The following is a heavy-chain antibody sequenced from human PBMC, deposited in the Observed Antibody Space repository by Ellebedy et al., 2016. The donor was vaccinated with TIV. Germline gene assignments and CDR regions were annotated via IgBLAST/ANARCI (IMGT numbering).Heavy chain of an antibody. CDR1: GFTFNTYG. V-gene: IGHV3-30*18. Sequence: PGGSLRLSCAASGFTFNTYGMHWVRQAPGKGLEWVAVVSYDGNKKYYADSVKGRFTISRDNSKNTLYLQMNSLRPEDTAVYYCTKDAWERAQVSWEHDFWGQGTLVTVSS. D-gene: IGHD1-26*01. CDR3: TKDAWERAQVSWEHDF. CDR2: VSYDGNKK. J-gene: IGHJ4*02.